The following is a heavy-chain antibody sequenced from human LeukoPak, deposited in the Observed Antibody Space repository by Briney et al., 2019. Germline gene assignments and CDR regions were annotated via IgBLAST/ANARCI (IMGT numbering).Heavy chain of an antibody. CDR2: ISPIFGTA. CDR1: GGTFSSYA. CDR3: ASDINRYYDFWSGYYY. D-gene: IGHD3-3*01. V-gene: IGHV1-69*05. Sequence: SVKVSCKDSGGTFSSYAISWVRQAPGQGLEWMGGISPIFGTANYAQKFQGRVTITTDESTSTAYMELSSLRSEDTAVYYCASDINRYYDFWSGYYYWGQGTLVTVSS. J-gene: IGHJ4*02.